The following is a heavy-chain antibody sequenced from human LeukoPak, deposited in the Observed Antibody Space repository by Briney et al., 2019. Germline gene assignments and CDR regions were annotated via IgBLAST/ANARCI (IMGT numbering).Heavy chain of an antibody. Sequence: LGESLMISCKGSGYSFTSYWIGWVRQMPGKGLEWMGIIYPGDSDTRYSPSFQGQVTISADKSISTAYLQWSSLKASDTAMYYCARQAGYSSALCWFDPWGQGTLVTVSS. CDR1: GYSFTSYW. CDR2: IYPGDSDT. D-gene: IGHD6-25*01. V-gene: IGHV5-51*01. J-gene: IGHJ5*02. CDR3: ARQAGYSSALCWFDP.